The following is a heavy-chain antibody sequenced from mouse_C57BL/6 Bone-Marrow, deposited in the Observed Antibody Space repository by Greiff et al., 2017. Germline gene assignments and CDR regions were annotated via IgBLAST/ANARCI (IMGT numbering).Heavy chain of an antibody. J-gene: IGHJ3*01. Sequence: QVVESGGDLVKPGGSLKLSCAASGFTFSSYGMSWVRQTPDKRLEWVATISSGGSYTYYPDSVKGRFTISRDNAKNTLYLQMSSLKSEDTAMYYCARMMVAWFAYWGQGTLVTVSA. V-gene: IGHV5-6*01. CDR3: ARMMVAWFAY. D-gene: IGHD2-3*01. CDR1: GFTFSSYG. CDR2: ISSGGSYT.